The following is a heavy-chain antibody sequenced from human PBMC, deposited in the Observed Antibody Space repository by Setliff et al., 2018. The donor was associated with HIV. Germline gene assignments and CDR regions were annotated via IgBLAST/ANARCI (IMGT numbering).Heavy chain of an antibody. CDR2: INHSGST. CDR1: GGSFSGYY. V-gene: IGHV4-34*01. Sequence: NPSETLSLTCAVYGGSFSGYYWSWIRQPPGKGLEWIGEINHSGSTNYNPSLKSRVTISVDTSKNQFSLKLSSVTAADTAVYYCARGIVWGQGTLVTVSS. CDR3: ARGIV. D-gene: IGHD2-15*01. J-gene: IGHJ4*02.